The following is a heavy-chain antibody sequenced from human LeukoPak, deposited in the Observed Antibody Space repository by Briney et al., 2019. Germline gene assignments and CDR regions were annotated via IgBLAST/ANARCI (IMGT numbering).Heavy chain of an antibody. D-gene: IGHD3-3*01. CDR2: ISNIGST. Sequence: ASETLSLTCTVSGASISSYFWTWIRQSPGKGLEWIGYISNIGSTNYNPSLKSRVTISGDTSKNQFSLKLSSVTAADTAVYYCARVISTPIFGAYYYYYMDVWGKGTTVTASS. CDR3: ARVISTPIFGAYYYYYMDV. CDR1: GASISSYF. J-gene: IGHJ6*03. V-gene: IGHV4-59*12.